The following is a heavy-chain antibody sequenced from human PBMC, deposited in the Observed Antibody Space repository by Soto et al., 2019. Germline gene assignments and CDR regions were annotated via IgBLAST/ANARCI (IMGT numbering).Heavy chain of an antibody. CDR2: ISSSSSTI. CDR3: ASDTIFGVVIHPHP. J-gene: IGHJ5*02. Sequence: GGSLRLSCAASGFTFSSYSMNWVRQAPGKGLEWVSYISSSSSTIYYADSVKGRFTISRDNAKNSLYLQMNSLRDEDTAVYYCASDTIFGVVIHPHPWGQGTLVTVSS. V-gene: IGHV3-48*02. CDR1: GFTFSSYS. D-gene: IGHD3-3*01.